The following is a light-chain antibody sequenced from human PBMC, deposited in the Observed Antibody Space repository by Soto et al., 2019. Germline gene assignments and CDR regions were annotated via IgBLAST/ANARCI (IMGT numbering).Light chain of an antibody. CDR2: DVT. CDR1: SSDVGGYNF. Sequence: QSVLTQPRSVSGSPGQTVTISCTGTSSDVGGYNFVSWYRHHPGKAPKLMIYDVTKRSPGVPDRFSGSKSANTASLAISGLQAEDEADYYCCSYAGNNILVFGGGTKVTVL. V-gene: IGLV2-11*01. CDR3: CSYAGNNILV. J-gene: IGLJ3*02.